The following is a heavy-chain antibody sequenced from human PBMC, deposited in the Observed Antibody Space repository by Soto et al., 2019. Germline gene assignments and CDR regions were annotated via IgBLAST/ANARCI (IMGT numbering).Heavy chain of an antibody. D-gene: IGHD3-16*01. V-gene: IGHV4-61*01. Sequence: SETLSLTCTVSGDSISSGSYYWSWIRQPPGKGLEWIGYIYYSGSTNYNPSLKSRVTISVDTSKNKFSLNLSSVTAADTAIYYCARAMGDWGTYYYYYGLDVWGQGATVTVSS. CDR1: GDSISSGSYY. J-gene: IGHJ6*02. CDR3: ARAMGDWGTYYYYYGLDV. CDR2: IYYSGST.